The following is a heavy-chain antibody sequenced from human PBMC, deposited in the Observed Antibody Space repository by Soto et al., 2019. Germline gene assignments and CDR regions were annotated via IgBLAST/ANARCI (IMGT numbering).Heavy chain of an antibody. V-gene: IGHV5-10-1*01. J-gene: IGHJ5*02. Sequence: GDSLTLSCTGFGYRFTSYWISWVRQMPGKGLEWMGRIDPSYSYTNYSPSFQGHVTISADKSISTAYLQWSSLKASDTAMYYCARHKDTAMVTGWFDPWGQGTLVTVSS. CDR1: GYRFTSYW. CDR3: ARHKDTAMVTGWFDP. D-gene: IGHD5-18*01. CDR2: IDPSYSYT.